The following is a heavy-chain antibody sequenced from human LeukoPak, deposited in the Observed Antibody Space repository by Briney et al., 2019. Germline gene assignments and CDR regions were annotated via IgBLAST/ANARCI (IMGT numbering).Heavy chain of an antibody. Sequence: GGSLRLSCAASGFTFSSNSMNWVRQAPGKGLEWVSYISSSGSTIYYADSVRGRFTISRDNAKNSLYLQMNSLRAEDTAVYYCAREGSYYFDYWGQGTLVTVSS. V-gene: IGHV3-48*04. CDR2: ISSSGSTI. CDR1: GFTFSSNS. J-gene: IGHJ4*02. CDR3: AREGSYYFDY.